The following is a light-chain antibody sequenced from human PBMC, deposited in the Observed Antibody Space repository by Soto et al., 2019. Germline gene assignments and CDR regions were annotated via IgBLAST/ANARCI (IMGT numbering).Light chain of an antibody. CDR1: QSVSSY. V-gene: IGKV3-11*01. CDR3: QEDDSHSRGT. CDR2: DAS. Sequence: EVVLTLSKTTLSLSPGERATLSCRASQSVSSYLAWYQQKPGQAPRLLIYDASNRATGIPARFSGSGSGTEFTLTIDSLQSDDVATYYCQEDDSHSRGTSGQGANLDI. J-gene: IGKJ1*01.